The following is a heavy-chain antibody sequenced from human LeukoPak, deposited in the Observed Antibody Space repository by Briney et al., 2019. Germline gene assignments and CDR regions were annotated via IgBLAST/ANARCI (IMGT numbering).Heavy chain of an antibody. CDR2: ISGSGGST. J-gene: IGHJ6*02. Sequence: GGSLRLSCAASGFTFSSYAMSWVRQAPGKGLEWVSAISGSGGSTYYAGSVKGRFTISRDNSKHTLYLQMNSLRAEDTAVYYCARPESSGWYDFYGMDVWGQGTTVTVSS. CDR3: ARPESSGWYDFYGMDV. D-gene: IGHD6-19*01. CDR1: GFTFSSYA. V-gene: IGHV3-23*01.